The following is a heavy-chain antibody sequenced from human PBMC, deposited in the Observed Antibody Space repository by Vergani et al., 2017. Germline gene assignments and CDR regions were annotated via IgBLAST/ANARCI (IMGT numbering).Heavy chain of an antibody. V-gene: IGHV2-5*04. CDR1: GFSLNTRGVS. D-gene: IGHD1-7*01. CDR3: VYMKTGCGTTGCFYPLYYYYYMDV. CDR2: IYWNDDQ. J-gene: IGHJ6*03. Sequence: QITLKESGPTLVKPTQTLTLTCTFSGFSLNTRGVSVAWIRQPPGKALDWLALIYWNDDQHYSPSLNNRVTITKDTSKNQVVLTMTNMDYVDTGTYYCVYMKTGCGTTGCFYPLYYYYYMDVWGKGTTVTVSS.